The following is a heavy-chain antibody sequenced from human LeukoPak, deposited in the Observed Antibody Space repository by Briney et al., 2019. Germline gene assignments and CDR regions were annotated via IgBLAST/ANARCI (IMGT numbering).Heavy chain of an antibody. D-gene: IGHD2-15*01. V-gene: IGHV1-69*05. Sequence: SVKVSCKASGGTFSSYAISWVRQAPGQGLEWMGGIIPIFGTANYAQKFQGRVTMTRNTSISTAYMELSSLRSEDTAVYYCAVPTPPHYWGQGTLVTVSP. CDR1: GGTFSSYA. CDR3: AVPTPPHY. CDR2: IIPIFGTA. J-gene: IGHJ4*02.